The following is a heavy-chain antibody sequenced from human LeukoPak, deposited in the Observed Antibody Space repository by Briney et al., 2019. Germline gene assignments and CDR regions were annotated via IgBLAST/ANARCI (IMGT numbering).Heavy chain of an antibody. V-gene: IGHV1-69*06. CDR1: AGTISSYA. CDR3: ARGRWYYYGSGSYTPVKNYYYGMDV. Sequence: SAKVSCKASAGTISSYAISWLRQAPGQGLEWMGGIIPIFGTANYAQKFQGRVTITADKSTSTAYMELSSLRSEDTAVYYCARGRWYYYGSGSYTPVKNYYYGMDVWGKGTTVTVSS. CDR2: IIPIFGTA. J-gene: IGHJ6*04. D-gene: IGHD3-10*01.